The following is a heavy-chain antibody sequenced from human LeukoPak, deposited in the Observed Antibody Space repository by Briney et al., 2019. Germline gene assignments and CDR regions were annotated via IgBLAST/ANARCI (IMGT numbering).Heavy chain of an antibody. J-gene: IGHJ4*02. D-gene: IGHD3-22*01. Sequence: ASVKVSCKASGYTFTSYGISWVRQAPGQGLEWMGWISAYNGNTNYAQKLQGRITMTTDTSTSTAYMELRSLRSDDTAVYYCARARYNYDSSGYYIYWGQGTLVTVSS. CDR1: GYTFTSYG. CDR3: ARARYNYDSSGYYIY. V-gene: IGHV1-18*01. CDR2: ISAYNGNT.